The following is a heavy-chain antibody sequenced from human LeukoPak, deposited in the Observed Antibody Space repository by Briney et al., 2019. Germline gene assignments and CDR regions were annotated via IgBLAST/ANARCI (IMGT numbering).Heavy chain of an antibody. J-gene: IGHJ4*02. Sequence: GGSLRLSCAASGFTFSGYEMNWVRQAPGKGLEWVSYISSRGSTIYYADSVKGRGTISRDNAKNQRYLQMNSLRADDTAVYYCARAWGSAPGDYWGQGTLVTVSS. D-gene: IGHD3-16*01. CDR2: ISSRGSTI. CDR3: ARAWGSAPGDY. CDR1: GFTFSGYE. V-gene: IGHV3-48*03.